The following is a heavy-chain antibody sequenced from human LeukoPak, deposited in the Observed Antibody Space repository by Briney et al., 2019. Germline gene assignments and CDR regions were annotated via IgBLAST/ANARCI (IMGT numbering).Heavy chain of an antibody. J-gene: IGHJ1*01. CDR2: IYTSGST. V-gene: IGHV4-4*07. CDR3: ARDFGSSWYPEYFQH. D-gene: IGHD6-13*01. CDR1: GGSISSYY. Sequence: SETLSLTCTVSGGSISSYYWSWIRQPAGKGLEWIGRIYTSGSTNYDPSLKSRVTMSVDTSKNQFSLKLSSVTAADTAVYYCARDFGSSWYPEYFQHWGQGTLVTVSS.